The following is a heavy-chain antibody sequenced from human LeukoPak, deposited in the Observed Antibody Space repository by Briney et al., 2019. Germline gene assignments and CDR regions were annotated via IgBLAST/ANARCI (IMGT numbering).Heavy chain of an antibody. CDR1: GYTFTGYY. J-gene: IGHJ6*03. V-gene: IGHV1-2*02. CDR3: ARGGGTMVRGVIKDYYYMDV. Sequence: ASVKVSCKASGYTFTGYYMHWVRQAPGQGLEWMGWINPNSGGTSYAQKFQGRGTMTRDTSISTAYMELSRLRSDDTAVYYCARGGGTMVRGVIKDYYYMDVWGKGTTVTISS. CDR2: INPNSGGT. D-gene: IGHD3-10*01.